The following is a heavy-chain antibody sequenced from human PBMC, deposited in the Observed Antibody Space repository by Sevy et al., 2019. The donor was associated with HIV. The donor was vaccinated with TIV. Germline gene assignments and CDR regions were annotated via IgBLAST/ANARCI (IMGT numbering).Heavy chain of an antibody. CDR2: IRNKANSDTT. Sequence: GGSLRLSRAASGFTFSDHYMDWVRQAPGKGLEWVGRIRNKANSDTTEYAASVKGRFTISRDDSKNSLYLQMNSLKTEDTAVYYCARVPTYGSVTYFLDYWGQGSLVTVSS. J-gene: IGHJ4*02. CDR1: GFTFSDHY. CDR3: ARVPTYGSVTYFLDY. D-gene: IGHD3-10*01. V-gene: IGHV3-72*01.